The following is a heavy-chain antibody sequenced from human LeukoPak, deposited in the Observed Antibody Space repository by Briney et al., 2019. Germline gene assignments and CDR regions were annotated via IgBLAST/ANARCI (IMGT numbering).Heavy chain of an antibody. V-gene: IGHV1-18*01. CDR1: GYTFTSYG. D-gene: IGHD3-9*01. Sequence: ASVKVSCKASGYTFTSYGISWVRQAPGQGLEWMGWISAYNGNTNYAQKLQGRVTMTTDTSTSTAYMELRSLRSDDTAVYYCARVLLIFRFGYFDWSFFDYWGQGTLVTVSS. CDR3: ARVLLIFRFGYFDWSFFDY. CDR2: ISAYNGNT. J-gene: IGHJ4*02.